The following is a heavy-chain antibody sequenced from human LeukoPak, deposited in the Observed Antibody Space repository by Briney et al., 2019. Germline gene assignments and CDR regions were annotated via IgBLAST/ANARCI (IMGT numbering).Heavy chain of an antibody. D-gene: IGHD6-13*01. V-gene: IGHV4-59*01. Sequence: PSETLSLTCTVSGGSISSYYWSWIRQAPGKGLEWIGYIYYDGNTNDNPSLKSRVTISVDTSKNQFSLNLTPVTAADTAMYYCARGIAAAGWEDWGQGTLVTVSS. CDR2: IYYDGNT. J-gene: IGHJ4*02. CDR3: ARGIAAAGWED. CDR1: GGSISSYY.